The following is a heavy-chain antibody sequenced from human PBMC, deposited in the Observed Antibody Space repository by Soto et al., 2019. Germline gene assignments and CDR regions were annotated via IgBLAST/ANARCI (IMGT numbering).Heavy chain of an antibody. V-gene: IGHV3-23*01. J-gene: IGHJ4*02. CDR2: ISGSGDST. D-gene: IGHD6-19*01. CDR3: AKERSSGWSFDY. CDR1: GFTFSTYA. Sequence: EVPLLESGGGLVQPGGSLRLSCAASGFTFSTYAMNWVRQAPGKGLEWVSGISGSGDSTYYADSVKGRFTVSRDNSKNTLYLQMTSLRAEDTAVFYCAKERSSGWSFDYWGQGTLVTVSS.